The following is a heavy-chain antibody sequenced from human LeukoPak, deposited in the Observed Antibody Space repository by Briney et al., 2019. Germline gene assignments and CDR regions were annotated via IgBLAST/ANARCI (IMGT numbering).Heavy chain of an antibody. D-gene: IGHD3-10*01. CDR2: IRQDDSEK. Sequence: GGSLRLSCSASGFTFSDYWMMWVRQAPGKGLEWVGNIRQDDSEKNYVDSVKGRFTISRDNAKFSLYLQMNSLRVEDTAVYYCAKDPDGSGPNFDNWGQGTLVTVSS. V-gene: IGHV3-7*03. CDR1: GFTFSDYW. J-gene: IGHJ4*02. CDR3: AKDPDGSGPNFDN.